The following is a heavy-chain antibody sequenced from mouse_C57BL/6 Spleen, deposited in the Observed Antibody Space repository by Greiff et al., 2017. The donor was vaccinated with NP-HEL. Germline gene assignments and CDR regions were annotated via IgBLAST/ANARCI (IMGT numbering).Heavy chain of an antibody. CDR2: IYPGDGDT. J-gene: IGHJ4*01. Sequence: VQLQQSGPELVKPGASVKISCKASGYAFSSSWMNWVKQRPGKGLEWIGRIYPGDGDTNYNGKFKGKATLTAGKSSSTAYMQLSSLTSEDSAVYFCARGRLGKNAMDYWGQGTSVTVSS. V-gene: IGHV1-82*01. D-gene: IGHD3-1*01. CDR1: GYAFSSSW. CDR3: ARGRLGKNAMDY.